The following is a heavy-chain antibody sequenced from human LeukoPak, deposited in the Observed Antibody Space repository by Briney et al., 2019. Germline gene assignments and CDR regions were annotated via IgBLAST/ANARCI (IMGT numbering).Heavy chain of an antibody. J-gene: IGHJ6*02. CDR2: ISAYSGNT. Sequence: ASVKVSCKASGYTFTSYGISWVRQAPGQGLEWMGWISAYSGNTNYAQKLQGRVTMTTDTSTSTAYMELRSLRSDDTAVYYCARNTTISNYYYGMDVWGQGTTVTVSS. D-gene: IGHD1-14*01. CDR3: ARNTTISNYYYGMDV. V-gene: IGHV1-18*01. CDR1: GYTFTSYG.